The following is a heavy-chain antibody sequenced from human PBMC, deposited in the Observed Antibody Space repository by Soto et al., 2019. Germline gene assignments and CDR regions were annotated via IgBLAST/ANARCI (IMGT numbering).Heavy chain of an antibody. CDR2: IDPSDSYT. CDR3: ARQEEHYYDSSGNIDY. CDR1: GYSFTSYW. D-gene: IGHD3-22*01. Sequence: GESLKISCKGSGYSFTSYWISWVRQMHGKGLEWMGRIDPSDSYTNYSPSFQGHVTISADKSISTAYLQWSSLKASDTAMYYCARQEEHYYDSSGNIDYWGQGTLVTVSS. J-gene: IGHJ4*02. V-gene: IGHV5-10-1*01.